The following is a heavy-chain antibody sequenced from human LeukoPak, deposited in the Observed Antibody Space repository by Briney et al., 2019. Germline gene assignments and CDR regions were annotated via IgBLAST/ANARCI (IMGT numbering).Heavy chain of an antibody. CDR2: INPNSGGT. J-gene: IGHJ6*02. CDR3: ARESSSTSSPYPYYYGMDV. CDR1: GYTFTGYY. V-gene: IGHV1-2*04. Sequence: GASVKVSCKASGYTFTGYYMHWVRQAPGQGLEWMGWINPNSGGTNYAQKFQGWVTMTRDTSISTAYMELSRLRSDDTAVYYCARESSSTSSPYPYYYGMDVWGQGTTVTVSS. D-gene: IGHD2-2*01.